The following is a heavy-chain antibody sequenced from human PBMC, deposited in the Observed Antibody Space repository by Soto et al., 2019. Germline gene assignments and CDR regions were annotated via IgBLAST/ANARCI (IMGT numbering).Heavy chain of an antibody. CDR3: ARDENVDFWLPRDGFDI. J-gene: IGHJ3*02. D-gene: IGHD3-3*01. CDR1: ESTFSSFG. CDR2: ISYDGSNK. V-gene: IGHV3-30*19. Sequence: QVQLVESGGGVVQPGRSLRLSCATSESTFSSFGMHWVRQAPGKGLEWVAVISYDGSNKYYADSVKGRFTISRDNSKNTMYLQMNSRRDDDTAVYYWARDENVDFWLPRDGFDIWGQGTMVTVSS.